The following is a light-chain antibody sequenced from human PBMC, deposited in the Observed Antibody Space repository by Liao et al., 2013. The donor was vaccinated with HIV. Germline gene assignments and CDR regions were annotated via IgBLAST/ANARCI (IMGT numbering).Light chain of an antibody. J-gene: IGLJ1*01. V-gene: IGLV3-1*01. CDR3: QTWDRTTYV. CDR2: QDD. CDR1: YLGDKY. Sequence: SYELTQPPSVSVSPGQTANITCSGDYLGDKYASWYQQRPGQSPVLVLYQDDKRPSGIPERFSGSNSGNTATLTISGTQAIDEADYYCQTWDRTTYVFGSGTKVTVL.